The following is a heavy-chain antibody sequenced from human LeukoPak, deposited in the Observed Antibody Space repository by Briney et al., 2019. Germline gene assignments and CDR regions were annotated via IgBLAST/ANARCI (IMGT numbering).Heavy chain of an antibody. D-gene: IGHD1-26*01. V-gene: IGHV3-21*01. CDR1: GLTFSYYS. J-gene: IGHJ4*02. Sequence: SGGSLRLSCAASGLTFSYYSMNWVRQAPGKGLEWVSSISGSNSYIYYADSMKGRFTISRDNAKNSLYLQMSGLRAEDTAVYYCARAPPKRGTPVYYFDYWGQGTLVTVSS. CDR3: ARAPPKRGTPVYYFDY. CDR2: ISGSNSYI.